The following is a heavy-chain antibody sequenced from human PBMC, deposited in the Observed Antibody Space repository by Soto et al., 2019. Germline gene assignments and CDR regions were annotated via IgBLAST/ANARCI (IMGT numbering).Heavy chain of an antibody. CDR1: GFTFSSYA. CDR3: AKETDIVVVPAAIYFQH. J-gene: IGHJ1*01. Sequence: GGSLRLSCAASGFTFSSYAMSWVRQAPGKGLEWVSAISGSGGSTYSADSVKGRFTISRDNSKNTLYLQMNSLRAEDTAVYYCAKETDIVVVPAAIYFQHWGQGTLVTVSS. CDR2: ISGSGGST. D-gene: IGHD2-2*01. V-gene: IGHV3-23*01.